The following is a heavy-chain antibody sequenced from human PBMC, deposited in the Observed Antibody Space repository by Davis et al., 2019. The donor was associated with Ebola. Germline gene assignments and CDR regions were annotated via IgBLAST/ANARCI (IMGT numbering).Heavy chain of an antibody. CDR2: INWNSGSI. CDR3: ARETSNYRLLLVY. J-gene: IGHJ4*02. V-gene: IGHV3-9*01. D-gene: IGHD4-11*01. Sequence: SLKISCAASGFTFDDYAMHWVRQAPGKGLEWVSGINWNSGSIGYADSVKGRFTISRDNAKNSLYLQMNSLRAEDTAVYYCARETSNYRLLLVYWGQGTLVTVSS. CDR1: GFTFDDYA.